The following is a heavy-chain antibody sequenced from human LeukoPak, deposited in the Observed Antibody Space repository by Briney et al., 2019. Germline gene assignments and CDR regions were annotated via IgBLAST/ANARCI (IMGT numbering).Heavy chain of an antibody. CDR1: GFTFSSYE. J-gene: IGHJ4*02. CDR2: ISSSGSTI. Sequence: PGGSLRLSCAASGFTFSSYEMNWVRQAPGKGLEWVSYISSSGSTIYYADSVKGRFTISRDNAKNSLYLQMNSLRAEDTAVYYCAREDASSLDYWGQGILVTVSS. CDR3: AREDASSLDY. D-gene: IGHD6-13*01. V-gene: IGHV3-48*03.